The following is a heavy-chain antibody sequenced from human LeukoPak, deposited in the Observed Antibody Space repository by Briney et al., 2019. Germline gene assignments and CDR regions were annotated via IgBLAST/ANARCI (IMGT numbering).Heavy chain of an antibody. D-gene: IGHD3-10*01. CDR1: GFAFSSYS. J-gene: IGHJ5*02. CDR3: ARGNYGSGSPNWFDP. Sequence: GGSLRLSCAASGFAFSSYSMNWVRQAPGKGLEWVSSISSSSSYIYYADSVKGRFTISRDNAKNSLYLQMNSLRAEDTAVYYCARGNYGSGSPNWFDPWGQGTLVTVSS. V-gene: IGHV3-21*01. CDR2: ISSSSSYI.